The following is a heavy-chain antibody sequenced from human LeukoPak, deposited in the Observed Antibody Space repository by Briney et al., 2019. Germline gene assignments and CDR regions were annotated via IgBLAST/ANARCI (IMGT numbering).Heavy chain of an antibody. J-gene: IGHJ3*02. D-gene: IGHD4-23*01. CDR2: IKSKVDGGTT. Sequence: PGRSLRLSCVGSGFTFSNGWMGWVRQAPGKGLEWVGRIKSKVDGGTTDYAAPVKGRFIISRDDSRNTADLQMNSLKTEDTAVYYCICGGDAFDIWGRGTKVTVSS. V-gene: IGHV3-15*01. CDR3: ICGGDAFDI. CDR1: GFTFSNGW.